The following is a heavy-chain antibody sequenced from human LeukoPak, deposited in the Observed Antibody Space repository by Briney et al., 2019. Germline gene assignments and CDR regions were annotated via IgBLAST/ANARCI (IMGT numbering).Heavy chain of an antibody. D-gene: IGHD3-16*02. Sequence: SETLSLTCTVSGGSISSYYWSWIRQPPGKGLEWIGYIYYSGSTNYNPSLKSRVTISVDTSKNQFSLKLGSVTAADTAVYYCARADYDYVWGSYRQITFDYWGQGTLVTVSS. CDR3: ARADYDYVWGSYRQITFDY. CDR1: GGSISSYY. CDR2: IYYSGST. V-gene: IGHV4-59*01. J-gene: IGHJ4*02.